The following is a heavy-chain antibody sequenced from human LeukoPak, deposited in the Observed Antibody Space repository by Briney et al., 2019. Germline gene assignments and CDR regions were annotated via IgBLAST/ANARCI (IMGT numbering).Heavy chain of an antibody. D-gene: IGHD3-10*01. CDR2: ISASGSP. CDR1: GGSISSYY. J-gene: IGHJ4*02. CDR3: ARETPNYYYYGSGSPTPFDY. Sequence: SETLSLTCTVSGGSISSYYWSWIRQPPGKGLEWIGRISASGSPNYNPSLKSRVIMSVDTSKNQFSLKLSSVTAADTAVYYCARETPNYYYYGSGSPTPFDYWGQGTLVTVSS. V-gene: IGHV4-4*07.